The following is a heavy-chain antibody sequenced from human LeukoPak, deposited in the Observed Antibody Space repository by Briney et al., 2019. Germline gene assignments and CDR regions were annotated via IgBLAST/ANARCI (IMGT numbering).Heavy chain of an antibody. CDR2: IYTSGST. D-gene: IGHD2-2*01. CDR3: ARQRVVVVPRRFDP. J-gene: IGHJ5*02. V-gene: IGHV4-61*02. CDR1: GGSISSGSYY. Sequence: PSETLSLTCTVSGGSISSGSYYWSWIRQPAGKGLEWIGRIYTSGSTNYNPSLKSRVTISVDTSKNQFSLKLSSVTAADTAVYYCARQRVVVVPRRFDPWGQGTLVTVSS.